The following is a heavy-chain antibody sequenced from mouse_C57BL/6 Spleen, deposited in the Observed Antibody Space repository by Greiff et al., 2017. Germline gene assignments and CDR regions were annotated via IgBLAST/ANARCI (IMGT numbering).Heavy chain of an antibody. J-gene: IGHJ2*01. CDR1: GYAFTNYL. CDR3: ARGDYDGFAY. Sequence: QVQLQQSGAELVRPGTSVKVSCKASGYAFTNYLIEWVKQRPGQGLEWIGVINPGSGGTNYNEKFKGKATLTADKSSSTAYMQLSSLTSEDSAVYFCARGDYDGFAYWGQGTTLTVSS. CDR2: INPGSGGT. V-gene: IGHV1-54*01. D-gene: IGHD2-4*01.